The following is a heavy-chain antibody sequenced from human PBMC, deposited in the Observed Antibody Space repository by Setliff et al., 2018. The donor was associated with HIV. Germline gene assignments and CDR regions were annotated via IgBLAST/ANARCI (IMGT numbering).Heavy chain of an antibody. CDR3: AKSFNSGPTNWNIDV. D-gene: IGHD1-20*01. Sequence: HPGGSLRLSCAVSGLTFSRYGFHWVRQVPGKGLDWVTFIQYDESNKYYGDSVRGRFTISRDNSKNTLYLQMNSLRSEDTAVYFCAKSFNSGPTNWNIDVWCTGTTVTVS. J-gene: IGHJ6*03. V-gene: IGHV3-30*02. CDR2: IQYDESNK. CDR1: GLTFSRYG.